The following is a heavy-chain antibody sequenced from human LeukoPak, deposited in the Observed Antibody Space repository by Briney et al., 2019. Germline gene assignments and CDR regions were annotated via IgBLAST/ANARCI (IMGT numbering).Heavy chain of an antibody. CDR3: GRLAYSSSSHVDY. CDR1: GYSFTTYW. J-gene: IGHJ4*02. CDR2: IYPGDSDT. V-gene: IGHV5-51*01. Sequence: GESLKISCKGSGYSFTTYWIGWVCQMPGKGLEWMGIIYPGDSDTRYSPSFQGQVTISADKSISTAHLQWSSLKASDTAMYYCGRLAYSSSSHVDYWGQGTLVTVSS. D-gene: IGHD6-6*01.